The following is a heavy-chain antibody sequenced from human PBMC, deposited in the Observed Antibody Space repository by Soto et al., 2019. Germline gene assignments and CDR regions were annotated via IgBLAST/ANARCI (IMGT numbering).Heavy chain of an antibody. Sequence: QVQLLESGGGVVQPGRSLRLSCAASGFTFSAYAFHWVRQAPGKGLEWLSVISYDGRETHYADSVEGRFIISRDSSKKTAYLQMNSLGGDDTAVYFCATDPVAVTGSFIDSWGQGTLVTVSS. V-gene: IGHV3-30-3*01. CDR2: ISYDGRET. D-gene: IGHD2-21*02. CDR1: GFTFSAYA. J-gene: IGHJ4*02. CDR3: ATDPVAVTGSFIDS.